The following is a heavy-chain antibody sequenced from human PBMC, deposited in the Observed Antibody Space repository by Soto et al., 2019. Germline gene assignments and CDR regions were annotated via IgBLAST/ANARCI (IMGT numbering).Heavy chain of an antibody. CDR1: GFTFSSYA. CDR2: ISGSGGST. D-gene: IGHD3-22*01. Sequence: GGSLRLSCAASGFTFSSYAMSWVRQAPGKGLEWVSAISGSGGSTYYADSVKGRFTISRDNSKNTLYLQMNSLRAEDTAVYYCAKGGYYDSSGYYDYWGQGTLVTVSS. V-gene: IGHV3-23*01. CDR3: AKGGYYDSSGYYDY. J-gene: IGHJ4*02.